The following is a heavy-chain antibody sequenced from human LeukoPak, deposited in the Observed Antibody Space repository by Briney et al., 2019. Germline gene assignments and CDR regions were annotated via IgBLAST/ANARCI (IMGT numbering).Heavy chain of an antibody. CDR1: GFTFRSYS. V-gene: IGHV3-21*01. D-gene: IGHD1-26*01. CDR2: VSSNSSYI. CDR3: ARDLGQWEHPSNEAFDM. Sequence: PGGSLRLSCAASGFTFRSYSMIWVRQAPGKGLEWVSSVSSNSSYIYNADSVKGRFTISRDNAKNSLYLQMNSLRVEDTAVYYCARDLGQWEHPSNEAFDMWGQGTMVTVSS. J-gene: IGHJ3*02.